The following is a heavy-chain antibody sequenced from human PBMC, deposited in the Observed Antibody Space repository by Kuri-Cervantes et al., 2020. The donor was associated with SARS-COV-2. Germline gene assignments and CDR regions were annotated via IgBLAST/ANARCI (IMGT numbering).Heavy chain of an antibody. J-gene: IGHJ3*02. CDR1: GGSISSSSYY. V-gene: IGHV4-39*01. Sequence: SETLSLTCTVSGGSISSSSYYWGWLRQPPGKGLGLIGSIYNSVSTYSNPSLKSPATISVATSKNQFSLKLSSVTAADTAVYYCATEYYYASGIPDAFDIWGQGTMVTVSS. CDR3: ATEYYYASGIPDAFDI. D-gene: IGHD3-10*01. CDR2: IYNSVST.